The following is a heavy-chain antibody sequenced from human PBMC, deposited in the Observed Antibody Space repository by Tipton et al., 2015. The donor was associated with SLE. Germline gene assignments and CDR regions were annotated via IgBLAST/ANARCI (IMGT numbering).Heavy chain of an antibody. CDR3: ARGQCCDYGSVLPSGRHACDF. D-gene: IGHD3-10*01. CDR1: GGTFSSYA. CDR2: IIAIFGTA. V-gene: IGHV1-69*05. Sequence: QSGAEVKKPGSSVKVSCKASGGTFSSYAFRWVRQAPGQGLEWMGGIIAIFGTADYAQKFQGRVTITTDGSTSTAYMELSSLRYEQTGVYCCARGQCCDYGSVLPSGRHACDFWGQGRVVTVAT. J-gene: IGHJ3*01.